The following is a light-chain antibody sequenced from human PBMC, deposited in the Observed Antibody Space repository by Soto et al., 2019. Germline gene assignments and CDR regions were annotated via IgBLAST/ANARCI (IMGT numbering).Light chain of an antibody. Sequence: DIQMTQSPSSLSASVGDRVAITCRSSQSISDYLNWYQQKPGEALKLVIYGASNLQSGVPPRFSGSGSGSEFTLTISGLQPDDFAIYFCQQSYSLPLTFGPGTKVDIK. CDR3: QQSYSLPLT. J-gene: IGKJ3*01. CDR2: GAS. CDR1: QSISDY. V-gene: IGKV1-39*01.